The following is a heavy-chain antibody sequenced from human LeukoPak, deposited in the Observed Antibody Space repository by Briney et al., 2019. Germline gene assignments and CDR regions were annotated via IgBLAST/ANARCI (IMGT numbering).Heavy chain of an antibody. D-gene: IGHD3-10*01. Sequence: GGSLRLSCAASGFTFNYFWMHWVRQVPGKGLVWVSGINNDGTATYYADSVKGRFTISRDNAKNTVYLQMNGLRAEDTTVYYCARVRELYRDYWGQGTLVNVSS. V-gene: IGHV3-74*01. CDR3: ARVRELYRDY. J-gene: IGHJ4*02. CDR2: INNDGTAT. CDR1: GFTFNYFW.